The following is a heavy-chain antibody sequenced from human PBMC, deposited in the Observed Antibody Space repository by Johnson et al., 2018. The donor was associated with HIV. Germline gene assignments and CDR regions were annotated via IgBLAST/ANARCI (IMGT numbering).Heavy chain of an antibody. Sequence: QVQLVESGGGVVQPGGSLRLSCAASGFTFSSYGMHWVRQAPGKGLEWVAFIRYDGSNKYYADSVKGRFTISRDNSKNTLYLQMNSLRAEDTAVYYCARDGAGTGEGLDAFDIWGQGTMVTVSS. J-gene: IGHJ3*02. CDR3: ARDGAGTGEGLDAFDI. CDR2: IRYDGSNK. CDR1: GFTFSSYG. D-gene: IGHD7-27*01. V-gene: IGHV3-30*02.